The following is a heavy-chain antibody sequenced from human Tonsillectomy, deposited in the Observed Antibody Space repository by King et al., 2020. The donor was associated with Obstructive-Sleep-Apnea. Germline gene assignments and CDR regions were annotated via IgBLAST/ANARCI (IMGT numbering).Heavy chain of an antibody. CDR2: ISYDGRNK. CDR3: GRDFTMISFGGGIVD. D-gene: IGHD3-16*02. CDR1: GFTFSSYA. Sequence: HVQLVESGGGVVQPGRSLRLSCAASGFTFSSYAMHWVRQAPGKGLEWGAVISYDGRNKYYAASVKGRFTISRDNSKNTLYLQMNSLRAEDTSVYYCGRDFTMISFGGGIVDWGQGTLVTVSS. J-gene: IGHJ4*02. V-gene: IGHV3-30*04.